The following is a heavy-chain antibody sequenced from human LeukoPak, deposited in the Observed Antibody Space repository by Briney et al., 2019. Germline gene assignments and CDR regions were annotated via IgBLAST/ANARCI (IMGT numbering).Heavy chain of an antibody. CDR2: ISGSGGST. J-gene: IGHJ4*02. D-gene: IGHD6-13*01. CDR3: AKDLSSSSWYY. V-gene: IGHV3-23*01. CDR1: GFTFSSYA. Sequence: GGSLRLSCAASGFTFSSYAMSWVRQAPGKGLEWVSAISGSGGSTYYADSVKGRFTISRDNSKNTLYLQMNSLRAEDTAVYYFAKDLSSSSWYYWGQGTLVTVSS.